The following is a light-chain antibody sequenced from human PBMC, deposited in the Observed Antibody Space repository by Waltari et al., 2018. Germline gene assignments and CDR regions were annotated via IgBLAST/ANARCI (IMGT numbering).Light chain of an antibody. CDR2: EAT. CDR3: SSYTSISTFV. J-gene: IGLJ1*01. CDR1: SSDVGRYIY. Sequence: QSALTQPASVSGSPGQSVTIPCPGTSSDVGRYIYVPWYQQQPDKAPRLIIYEATKWPSGVSNRFSGSKSGNTASLTISGLQAEDEADYYCSSYTSISTFVFGSGTKVTVL. V-gene: IGLV2-14*01.